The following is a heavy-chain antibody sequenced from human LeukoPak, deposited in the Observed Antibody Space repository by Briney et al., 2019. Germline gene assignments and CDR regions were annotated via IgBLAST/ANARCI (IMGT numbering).Heavy chain of an antibody. J-gene: IGHJ3*02. CDR2: ISSSGSTI. CDR3: ARALNRVYAFDI. D-gene: IGHD2/OR15-2a*01. CDR1: GFTFSSYE. V-gene: IGHV3-48*03. Sequence: PGGSLRLSCAASGFTFSSYEMNWVRQAPGKGLEWVSYISSSGSTIYYADSVKGRFTISRDNAKNSLYLQMNSLRAEDTAVYYCARALNRVYAFDIWGQGTMVTVSS.